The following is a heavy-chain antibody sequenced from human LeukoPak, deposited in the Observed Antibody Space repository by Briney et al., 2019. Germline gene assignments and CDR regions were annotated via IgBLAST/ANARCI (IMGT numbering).Heavy chain of an antibody. V-gene: IGHV3-9*01. D-gene: IGHD6-6*01. Sequence: GGSLRLSCAASGFTFSSYAMSWVRQAPGKGLEWVSGISWNSGNIGYADSVKGRFTISRDNARNSLYLQMNSLRAEDTAFYYCAKNIAIVAAPSSYGLDVWGQGTTVTVSS. CDR2: ISWNSGNI. J-gene: IGHJ6*02. CDR3: AKNIAIVAAPSSYGLDV. CDR1: GFTFSSYA.